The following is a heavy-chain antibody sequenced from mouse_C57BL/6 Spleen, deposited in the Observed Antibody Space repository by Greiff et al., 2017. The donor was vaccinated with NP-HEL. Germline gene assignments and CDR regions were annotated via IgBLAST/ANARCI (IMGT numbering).Heavy chain of an antibody. CDR1: GYAFSSSW. J-gene: IGHJ2*01. Sequence: VQLQQSGPELVKPGASVKISCKASGYAFSSSWMNWVKQRPGKGLEWIGRIYPGDGDTNYNGKFKGKATLTADKSSSTAYMQLSSLTSEDSAVDFCASETTVIAGYFDYWGQGTTLTVSS. CDR3: ASETTVIAGYFDY. V-gene: IGHV1-82*01. D-gene: IGHD2-4*01. CDR2: IYPGDGDT.